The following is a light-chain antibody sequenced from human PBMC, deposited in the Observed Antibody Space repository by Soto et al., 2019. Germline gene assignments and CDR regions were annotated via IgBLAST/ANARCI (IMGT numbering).Light chain of an antibody. Sequence: QSVLTQPASVSGSPGQSITISCTGTTSDIGTYSYVSWYQQHAGKAPKLIIYEVSHRPSGVSNRFSGSKSGSTASLTISGLQAEDEADYYCCSYAGNYVYVFGTGTKVTVL. CDR1: TSDIGTYSY. J-gene: IGLJ1*01. CDR3: CSYAGNYVYV. CDR2: EVS. V-gene: IGLV2-14*01.